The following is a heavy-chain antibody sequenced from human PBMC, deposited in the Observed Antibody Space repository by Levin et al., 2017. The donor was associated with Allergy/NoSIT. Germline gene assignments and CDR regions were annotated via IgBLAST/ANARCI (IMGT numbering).Heavy chain of an antibody. CDR3: AKRGYCSGNTCQSHDAIDV. CDR1: GFQFSLYG. D-gene: IGHD2-15*01. J-gene: IGHJ3*01. V-gene: IGHV3-30*18. Sequence: PGGSLRLSCAASGFQFSLYGMHWVRQAPGKGLEWVALIVFDGNDQYYADSVKGRFTISRANSKNTLYLQMSSLRENETAIYYCAKRGYCSGNTCQSHDAIDVWGQGTLVMVSS. CDR2: IVFDGNDQ.